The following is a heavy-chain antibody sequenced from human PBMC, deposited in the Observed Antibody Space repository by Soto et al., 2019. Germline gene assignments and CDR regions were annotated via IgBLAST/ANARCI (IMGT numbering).Heavy chain of an antibody. D-gene: IGHD3-22*01. J-gene: IGHJ4*02. V-gene: IGHV3-33*01. CDR3: ARDRPYYYDSSGYVMDY. CDR2: IWYDGSNK. CDR1: GFTFSSYG. Sequence: GGSLRLSCAASGFTFSSYGMRWVRQAPGKGLEWVAVIWYDGSNKYYADSVKGRFTISRDNSKNTLYLQMNSLRAEDTAVYYCARDRPYYYDSSGYVMDYWGQGTLVTVSS.